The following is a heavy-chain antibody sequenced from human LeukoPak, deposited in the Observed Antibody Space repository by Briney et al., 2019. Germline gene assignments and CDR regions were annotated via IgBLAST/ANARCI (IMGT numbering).Heavy chain of an antibody. J-gene: IGHJ4*02. Sequence: GGSLRLSCAASGFTFSSYAMSWVRQAPGKGLEWVSVIYSGGSTYYADSMKGRFTISRDNSKNTLYLQMNSLRAEDTAVYYCARGSTEFDYWGQGTLVTVSS. CDR2: IYSGGST. CDR1: GFTFSSYA. CDR3: ARGSTEFDY. V-gene: IGHV3-53*01.